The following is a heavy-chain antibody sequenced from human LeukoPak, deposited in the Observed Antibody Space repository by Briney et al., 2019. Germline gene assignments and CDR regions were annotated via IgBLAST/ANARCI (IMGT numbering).Heavy chain of an antibody. CDR3: AREAPFDPGDYPKFSVNYYYMDV. J-gene: IGHJ6*03. CDR2: IYTSGST. CDR1: GGSISSYY. Sequence: SETLSLTCTVSGGSISSYYWSWIRQPAGKGLEWLGRIYTSGSTNYNPSLKSRVTMSVDTSKNQFSLKLSSVTAADTAVYYCAREAPFDPGDYPKFSVNYYYMDVWGKGTTVTVSS. D-gene: IGHD4-17*01. V-gene: IGHV4-4*07.